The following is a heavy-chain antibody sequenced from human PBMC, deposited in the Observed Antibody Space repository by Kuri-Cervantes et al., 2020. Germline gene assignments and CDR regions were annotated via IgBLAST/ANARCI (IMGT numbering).Heavy chain of an antibody. D-gene: IGHD3-3*01. Sequence: SETLSLTCAVYGGSFSGYYWSWIRQPPGKGLEWIGEINHSGSTNYNPSLKSRVTISVDTSKNQFSLKLSSVTAEDTAVYYCARVGVGLYGMDVWGQGTTVTVSS. CDR1: GGSFSGYY. V-gene: IGHV4-34*01. CDR2: INHSGST. CDR3: ARVGVGLYGMDV. J-gene: IGHJ6*02.